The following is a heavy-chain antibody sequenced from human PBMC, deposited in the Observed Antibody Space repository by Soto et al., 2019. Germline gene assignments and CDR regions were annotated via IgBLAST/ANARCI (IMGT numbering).Heavy chain of an antibody. CDR2: ISAYNGHT. Sequence: QVQLVQSGAEVKKPGASVKVSCKASSYMFISYGVTWVRQAPGQGLEWMGWISAYNGHTNYAQRLQGRVTMTTDTSTSAAYMELRSLGSDDTAIYYCATGEQYCSGGSCPYGMDVWGQGTTVTVSS. D-gene: IGHD2-15*01. V-gene: IGHV1-18*01. CDR1: SYMFISYG. J-gene: IGHJ6*02. CDR3: ATGEQYCSGGSCPYGMDV.